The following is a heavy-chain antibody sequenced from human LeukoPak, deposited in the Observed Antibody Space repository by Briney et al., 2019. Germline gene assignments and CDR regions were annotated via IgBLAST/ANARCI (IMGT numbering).Heavy chain of an antibody. V-gene: IGHV4-59*08. D-gene: IGHD5-18*01. CDR1: GGSISSYY. CDR2: IYYSGST. CDR3: ARGGYSYALDFDY. J-gene: IGHJ4*02. Sequence: SETLSLTCTVSGGSISSYYWSWIRQPPGKGLEWIGYIYYSGSTNYNPSLKSRVTISVDTSKNQFSLKLSSVTAADTAVYYCARGGYSYALDFDYWGQGTLVTVSS.